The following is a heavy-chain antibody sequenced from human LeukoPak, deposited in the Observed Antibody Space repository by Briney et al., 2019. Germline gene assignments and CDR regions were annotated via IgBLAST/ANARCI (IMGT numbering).Heavy chain of an antibody. CDR1: GFTFDDYD. D-gene: IGHD3-9*01. CDR2: INWNGGST. J-gene: IGHJ4*02. V-gene: IGHV3-20*04. CDR3: AREVRYFALGDY. Sequence: AGGSLRLSCAASGFTFDDYDMSWVRQAPGKGLEWVSGINWNGGSTGYADSVRGRFTISRDNAKNSLYLQMNSLRAEDTAVYYCAREVRYFALGDYWGQGTLVTVSS.